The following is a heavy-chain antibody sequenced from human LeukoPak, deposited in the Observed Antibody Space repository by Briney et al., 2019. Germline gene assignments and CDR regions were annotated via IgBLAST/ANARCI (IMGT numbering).Heavy chain of an antibody. CDR2: IRKDGSEK. Sequence: GGSLRLSCAASGFTFSDYDMSWVRQAPGKGLEWVANIRKDGSEKNYVDSVKGRFTISRDNAKNSLYLQMNSLRADDTALYYCARHWEGVESDAFDIWGQGTMVTVSS. CDR1: GFTFSDYD. V-gene: IGHV3-7*04. D-gene: IGHD1-26*01. J-gene: IGHJ3*02. CDR3: ARHWEGVESDAFDI.